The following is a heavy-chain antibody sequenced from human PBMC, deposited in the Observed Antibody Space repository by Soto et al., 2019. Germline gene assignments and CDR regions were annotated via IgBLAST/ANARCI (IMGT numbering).Heavy chain of an antibody. CDR1: GFTFSSYA. CDR2: ISGSGGGT. Sequence: PGGSLRLSCAASGFTFSSYAMSWVRQAPGKGLEWVSAISGSGGGTYYADSVKGRFTISRDNSKNTLYLQMNSLRVEDTAVYYCAKPLYYYDSSGQYYLDYWGQGTLVTVSS. V-gene: IGHV3-23*01. D-gene: IGHD3-22*01. J-gene: IGHJ4*02. CDR3: AKPLYYYDSSGQYYLDY.